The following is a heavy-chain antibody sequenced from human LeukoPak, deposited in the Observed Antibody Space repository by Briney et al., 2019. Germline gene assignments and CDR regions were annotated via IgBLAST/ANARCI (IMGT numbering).Heavy chain of an antibody. Sequence: GGSLRLSCAAPGFTFRSYDMHWVLQATGKGLEWVSSISSSSSYIYYADSVKGRFTISRDNAKNSLYLQMNSLRAEDTAVYYCARGLDRTTSCFDYWGQGTLVTVSS. CDR3: ARGLDRTTSCFDY. J-gene: IGHJ4*02. D-gene: IGHD2-2*01. CDR1: GFTFRSYD. CDR2: ISSSSSYI. V-gene: IGHV3-21*01.